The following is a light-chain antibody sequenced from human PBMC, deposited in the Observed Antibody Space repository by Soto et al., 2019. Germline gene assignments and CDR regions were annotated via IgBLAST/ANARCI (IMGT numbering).Light chain of an antibody. CDR3: CSYAGSSTPYV. CDR2: DVN. V-gene: IGLV2-11*01. Sequence: QSALTQPRPVSGSPGQSVTISCTGSSSDVGDFNFVSWYQQHPGKAPKLMVYDVNKRPLGVPDRFSGSKSGNTASLTISGLQAEDEADYYCCSYAGSSTPYVFGTGTKVTVL. CDR1: SSDVGDFNF. J-gene: IGLJ1*01.